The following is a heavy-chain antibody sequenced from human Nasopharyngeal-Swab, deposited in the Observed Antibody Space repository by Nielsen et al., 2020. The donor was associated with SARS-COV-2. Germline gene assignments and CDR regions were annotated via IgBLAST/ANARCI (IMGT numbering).Heavy chain of an antibody. V-gene: IGHV4-31*03. Sequence: TLSLPCTLSGGPISSGGYYWSWIRQHPAKGLEWNGYIYYSGSTYYNPSLKSRVTISVDTSKNQFSLKLSSVTAADTAVYYCASRRITISPWFDPWGQGTLVTVSS. CDR1: GGPISSGGYY. CDR2: IYYSGST. D-gene: IGHD3-3*01. CDR3: ASRRITISPWFDP. J-gene: IGHJ5*02.